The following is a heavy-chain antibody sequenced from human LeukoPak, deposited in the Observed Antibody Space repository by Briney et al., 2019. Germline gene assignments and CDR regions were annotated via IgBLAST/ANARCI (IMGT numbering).Heavy chain of an antibody. D-gene: IGHD4-23*01. V-gene: IGHV3-30*18. Sequence: PGGSLRLSCAASGFTFSSYGTNWVCQAPGQGLEWVAVISYDGSNKYYADSVKGRFTISRDNSKNTLYLQMNSLRAEDTAVYYCANNGGNSYFDYWGQGTLLTVSS. CDR3: ANNGGNSYFDY. CDR1: GFTFSSYG. J-gene: IGHJ4*02. CDR2: ISYDGSNK.